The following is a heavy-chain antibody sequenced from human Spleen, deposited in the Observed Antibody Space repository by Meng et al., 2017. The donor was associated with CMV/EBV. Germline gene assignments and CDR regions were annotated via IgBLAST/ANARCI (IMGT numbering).Heavy chain of an antibody. CDR3: ASEDNNGKSDY. CDR2: ISGSGGST. Sequence: GGSLRLSCVPSGFTVTMHDMSWVRQAPGKGLEWVSSISGSGGSTYHTDSVKGRFTISRDNAKNSLYLQMNSLRAEDTAIYYCASEDNNGKSDYWGQGTLVTVSS. CDR1: GFTVTMHD. V-gene: IGHV3-23*01. J-gene: IGHJ4*02. D-gene: IGHD2-8*01.